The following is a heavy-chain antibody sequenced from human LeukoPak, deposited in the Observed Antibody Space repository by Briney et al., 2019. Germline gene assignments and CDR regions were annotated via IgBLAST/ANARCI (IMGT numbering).Heavy chain of an antibody. CDR1: GFTFSNYP. J-gene: IGHJ4*02. D-gene: IGHD6-13*01. CDR2: ISVDGRDT. V-gene: IGHV3-30-3*01. Sequence: GGSLRLSCAASGFTFSNYPMHWVRQAPGKGLEWVAVISVDGRDTHYADSVKGRFTISRDNSKSTLYLQMNSVRVEDPAIYYCAKDRAIAAAGYYFDFWGQGTLVTVSS. CDR3: AKDRAIAAAGYYFDF.